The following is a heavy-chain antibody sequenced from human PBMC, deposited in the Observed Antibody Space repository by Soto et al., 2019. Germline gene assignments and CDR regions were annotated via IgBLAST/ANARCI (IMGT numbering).Heavy chain of an antibody. D-gene: IGHD3-16*01. V-gene: IGHV3-23*01. CDR1: GFTFRRYA. CDR3: TKDSLGGGLHVAPQNYCCWDV. CDR2: ISGSDEST. Sequence: LRLSCAASGFTFRRYAMSWVRQAPGKGLEWVSGISGSDESTYYADSVKGRFTISRDNSKNTLYPQMNSLRTEDTAVYNCTKDSLGGGLHVAPQNYCCWDVFGKVTTGTVAS. J-gene: IGHJ6*01.